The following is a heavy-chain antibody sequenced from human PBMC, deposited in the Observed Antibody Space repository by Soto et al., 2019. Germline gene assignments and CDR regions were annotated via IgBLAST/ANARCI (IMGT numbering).Heavy chain of an antibody. V-gene: IGHV1-3*01. CDR3: ARDQYYYGSGSYYNVYYYYGMDV. D-gene: IGHD3-10*01. CDR2: INAGNGNT. CDR1: GYTFTSYA. Sequence: ASVKVSCKASGYTFTSYAMHWVRQAPGQRLEWMGWINAGNGNTKYSQKFQGRVTITRDTSASTAYMELSSLRSEDTAVYYCARDQYYYGSGSYYNVYYYYGMDVWGQGTTVTSP. J-gene: IGHJ6*02.